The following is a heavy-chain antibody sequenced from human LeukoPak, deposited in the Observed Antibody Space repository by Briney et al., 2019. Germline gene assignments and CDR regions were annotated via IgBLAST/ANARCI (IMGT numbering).Heavy chain of an antibody. Sequence: SETLSLTCAVYGGSFSGYYWSWIRQPPGKGLEWIGEINHSGSTNYNPSLKSRVTISVDTSKNQFSLKLSSVTAADTAVYYCATYNGSLLDAFDIWGQGTMVTVSS. V-gene: IGHV4-34*01. CDR2: INHSGST. D-gene: IGHD1-26*01. CDR3: ATYNGSLLDAFDI. CDR1: GGSFSGYY. J-gene: IGHJ3*02.